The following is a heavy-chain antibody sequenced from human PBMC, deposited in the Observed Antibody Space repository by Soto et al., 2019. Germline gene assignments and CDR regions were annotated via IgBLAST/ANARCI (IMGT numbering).Heavy chain of an antibody. CDR3: AKGRRFGELFQPFDY. CDR2: ISWNSGSI. J-gene: IGHJ4*02. CDR1: GFTFDDYA. D-gene: IGHD3-10*01. Sequence: EVQLVESGGGLVQPGRSLRLSCAASGFTFDDYAMHWVRQAPGKGLAWVSGISWNSGSIGYADSVKGRFTISRDNAKSALYLQMNSLRAEDTALYYCAKGRRFGELFQPFDYWGQGTLVTVSS. V-gene: IGHV3-9*01.